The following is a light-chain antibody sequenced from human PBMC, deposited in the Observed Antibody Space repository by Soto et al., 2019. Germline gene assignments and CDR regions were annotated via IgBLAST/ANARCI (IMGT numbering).Light chain of an antibody. CDR3: QQYGTSFWT. V-gene: IGKV3-20*01. CDR2: GAS. Sequence: EVVLTQSPGTLSLSPGERATLSCRTSQSVRSSYLAWYQQKPGQAPRLVIYGASTRATGIPDRFSGSGSGTDFTLTISRLEPEDFAVYYCQQYGTSFWTFGQGTKVDIK. J-gene: IGKJ1*01. CDR1: QSVRSSY.